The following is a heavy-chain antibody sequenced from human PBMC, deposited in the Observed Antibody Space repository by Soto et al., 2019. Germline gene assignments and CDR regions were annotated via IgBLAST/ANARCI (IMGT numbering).Heavy chain of an antibody. J-gene: IGHJ6*02. Sequence: EVQLVESGGGLVQPGRSLRLSCAASGFTFSSYSMNWVRQAPGKGLEWVSSISSSSSYIYYADSVKGRFTISRDNAKNSLYLQMNSLRAEDTAVYYCARSYDSSGYSYYYYGMDVWGQGTTVTVSS. CDR3: ARSYDSSGYSYYYYGMDV. CDR1: GFTFSSYS. V-gene: IGHV3-21*01. D-gene: IGHD3-22*01. CDR2: ISSSSSYI.